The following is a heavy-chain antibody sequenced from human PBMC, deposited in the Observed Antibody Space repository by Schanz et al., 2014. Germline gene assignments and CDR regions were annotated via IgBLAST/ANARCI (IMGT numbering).Heavy chain of an antibody. CDR3: AKVWGSDYFYPFDY. CDR2: ISTGRYL. V-gene: IGHV3-23*01. J-gene: IGHJ4*02. D-gene: IGHD3-22*01. Sequence: RPPGTVLEWVSFISTGRYLYYADSVKGRFTISRDNSKNTLYLQMSSLRAEDTAVYYCAKVWGSDYFYPFDYWGQGTPVTVSS.